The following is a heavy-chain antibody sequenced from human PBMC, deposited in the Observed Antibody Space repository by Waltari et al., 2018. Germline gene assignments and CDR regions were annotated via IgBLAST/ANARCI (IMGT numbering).Heavy chain of an antibody. CDR1: GFTFSSYG. CDR3: AKDPGYYDSSGPLDD. Sequence: QVQLVESGGGVVQPGRSLRLSCAASGFTFSSYGMHWVRQAPGKGLEWVAVIWYDGSNKHYADSVKGRFTISRDNSKNTLYLQMNSLRAEDTAMYYCAKDPGYYDSSGPLDDWGQGTLVTVSS. J-gene: IGHJ4*02. D-gene: IGHD3-22*01. CDR2: IWYDGSNK. V-gene: IGHV3-30*18.